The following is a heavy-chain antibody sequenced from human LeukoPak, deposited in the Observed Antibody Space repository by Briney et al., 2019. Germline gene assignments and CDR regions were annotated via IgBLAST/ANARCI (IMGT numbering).Heavy chain of an antibody. CDR1: GFTFSDYS. CDR3: VRDRSGSYPYYFDF. CDR2: ISSRSSYI. J-gene: IGHJ4*02. Sequence: GGSLRLSCAASGFTFSDYSMNWVRQPPGKGLEWVSSISSRSSYISYADSVKGRSTISRDNAKNSLYLEMNSLRAEDTAVYYCVRDRSGSYPYYFDFWGQGTLLTASS. D-gene: IGHD1-26*01. V-gene: IGHV3-21*01.